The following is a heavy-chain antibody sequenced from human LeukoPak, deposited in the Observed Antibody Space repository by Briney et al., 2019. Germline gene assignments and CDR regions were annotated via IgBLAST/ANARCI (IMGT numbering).Heavy chain of an antibody. Sequence: GGSLRLSCEASGFTFNNYVMTWVRQAPGKGLEWVSSISASAAMTYYADSVKGRFTVSRDNSNNRLYLQMSGLTAADTAVYYCAKDRSIGTYYTFDHWGQGTLVTISS. CDR2: ISASAAMT. CDR1: GFTFNNYV. V-gene: IGHV3-23*01. D-gene: IGHD1-26*01. CDR3: AKDRSIGTYYTFDH. J-gene: IGHJ4*02.